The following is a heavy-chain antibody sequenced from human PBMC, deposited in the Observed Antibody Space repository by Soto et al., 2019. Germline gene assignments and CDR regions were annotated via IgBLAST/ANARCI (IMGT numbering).Heavy chain of an antibody. J-gene: IGHJ2*01. CDR2: FDPEDGET. CDR1: GCTLTELS. Sequence: ASVRVSGKVSGCTLTELSMHWVRQAPGKGLEWMGGFDPEDGETIYAQKFQGRVTMTEDTSTDTAYMELSSLRSEDTAVYYCATSMVPFWYLDLWGRGTLVTVSS. V-gene: IGHV1-24*01. D-gene: IGHD3-10*01. CDR3: ATSMVPFWYLDL.